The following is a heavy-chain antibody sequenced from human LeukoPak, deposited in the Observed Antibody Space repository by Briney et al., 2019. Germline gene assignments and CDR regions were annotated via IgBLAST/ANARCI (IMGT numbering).Heavy chain of an antibody. CDR2: ISGSGGST. CDR1: GFTVSRNS. J-gene: IGHJ6*02. Sequence: GGSLRLSCAASGFTVSRNSMTWVRQAPGKGLEWVSAISGSGGSTYYADSVKGRFTISRDNSKNTLYLQMNSLRAEDTAVYYCAKEGGYYYGSGSYSIATYYYYGMDVWGQGTTVTVSS. CDR3: AKEGGYYYGSGSYSIATYYYYGMDV. D-gene: IGHD3-10*01. V-gene: IGHV3-23*01.